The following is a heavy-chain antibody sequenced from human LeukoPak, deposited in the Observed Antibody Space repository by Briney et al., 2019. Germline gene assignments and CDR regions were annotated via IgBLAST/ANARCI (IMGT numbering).Heavy chain of an antibody. V-gene: IGHV3-23*01. CDR2: ISGSGGST. Sequence: GGSLRLSCAASGFTFSSYAMSWVRQAPGKGLEWVSAISGSGGSTYYADSVKGRFTISRDNAKNTLYLQMSSLRAEDTAVYYCTRGGTATFDPWGQGTLVTVSS. CDR3: TRGGTATFDP. D-gene: IGHD4-17*01. J-gene: IGHJ5*02. CDR1: GFTFSSYA.